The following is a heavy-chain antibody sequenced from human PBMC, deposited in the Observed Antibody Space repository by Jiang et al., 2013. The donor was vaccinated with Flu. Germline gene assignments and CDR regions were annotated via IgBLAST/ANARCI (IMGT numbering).Heavy chain of an antibody. CDR1: GYSFTSYW. D-gene: IGHD2-2*02. J-gene: IGHJ1*01. Sequence: SLKISCKGSGYSFTSYWIGWVRQMPGKGLEWMGIIYPGDSDTRYSPSFQGQVTISADKSISTAYLQWSSLKASDTAMYYCARQRYCSSTSCYTVAFQHWGQGTLVTVSS. V-gene: IGHV5-51*01. CDR3: ARQRYCSSTSCYTVAFQH. CDR2: IYPGDSDT.